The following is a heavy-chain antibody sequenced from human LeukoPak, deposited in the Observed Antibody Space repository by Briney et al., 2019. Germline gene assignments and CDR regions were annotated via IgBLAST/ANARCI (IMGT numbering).Heavy chain of an antibody. CDR3: ARVFSVGFMDV. CDR2: INPYNGGA. CDR1: GGTFSSYA. Sequence: ASVKVSCKASGGTFSSYAISWVRQAPGQGLEWMGWINPYNGGADYAQKFQHRVTMTRDTSLSTAYMELSNLRSDDTAVYFCARVFSVGFMDVWGRGTTVTVSS. J-gene: IGHJ6*03. V-gene: IGHV1-2*02. D-gene: IGHD3-10*01.